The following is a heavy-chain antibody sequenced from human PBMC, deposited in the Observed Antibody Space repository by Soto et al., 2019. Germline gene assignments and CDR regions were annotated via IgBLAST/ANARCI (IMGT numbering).Heavy chain of an antibody. CDR2: IHHSGTT. Sequence: QLQLQESGPGLVEPSQTLSLTCTVSGGSISGVGYYWGWIRQHPGKGLEWIGYIHHSGTTYYNPSIKSRLTISVDTSKTKFTMKLSSVTAADTAAYYCARACTAVAVWANWFDLWGQGTLVTVA. CDR1: GGSISGVGYY. D-gene: IGHD6-13*01. J-gene: IGHJ5*02. V-gene: IGHV4-31*03. CDR3: ARACTAVAVWANWFDL.